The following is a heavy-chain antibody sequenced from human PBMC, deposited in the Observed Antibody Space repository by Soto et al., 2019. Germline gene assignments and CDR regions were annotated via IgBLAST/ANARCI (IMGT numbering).Heavy chain of an antibody. Sequence: QVQLQESGPRLVKPSETLSLTCTVSGGSISSYYWSWIRQPPGKGLEWIGYIYSSGDTNYNPSLKSRVIISVDTSKNQFSLKLSSATAADTAVYSCARFTGYAYYFDYWGLGTLVTVSS. CDR2: IYSSGDT. D-gene: IGHD5-18*01. CDR1: GGSISSYY. J-gene: IGHJ4*02. CDR3: ARFTGYAYYFDY. V-gene: IGHV4-59*01.